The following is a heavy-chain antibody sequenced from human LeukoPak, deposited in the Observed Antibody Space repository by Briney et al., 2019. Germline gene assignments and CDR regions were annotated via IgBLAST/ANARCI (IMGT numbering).Heavy chain of an antibody. V-gene: IGHV3-21*01. CDR1: GFTFSSYS. D-gene: IGHD6-19*01. CDR2: ISSSSSYI. Sequence: PGGSLRLSCAASGFTFSSYSMNWVRQAPGKALEWVSSISSSSSYIYYADSVKGRYTISRDNAKNSLYLQMNSLRAEDTAVYYCARDISSGWYQRSDEFDYWGQGTLVTVSS. J-gene: IGHJ4*02. CDR3: ARDISSGWYQRSDEFDY.